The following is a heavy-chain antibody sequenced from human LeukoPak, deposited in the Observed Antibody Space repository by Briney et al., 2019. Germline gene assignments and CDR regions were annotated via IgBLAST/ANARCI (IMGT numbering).Heavy chain of an antibody. V-gene: IGHV3-74*01. CDR2: INVEGNYI. J-gene: IGHJ4*02. D-gene: IGHD3-22*01. Sequence: GGSLRLSCAASGFTVSRYWMHWVRQAPGKGLVWVARINVEGNYIDYAESVKGRFTISRDSAKNTLYLQMNSVRAEDTAVYSCARDLAGPYDHWGQGTLVTVSS. CDR1: GFTVSRYW. CDR3: ARDLAGPYDH.